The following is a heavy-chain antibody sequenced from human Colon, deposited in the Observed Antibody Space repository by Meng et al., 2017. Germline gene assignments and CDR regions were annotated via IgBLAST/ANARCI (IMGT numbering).Heavy chain of an antibody. CDR1: GDSIRSGSCY. CDR2: AYYSGNT. CDR3: ARGRGTLDYVDTSGYYPT. Sequence: HVPESGPGLVRPSETLSLTCTVSGDSIRSGSCYWGWIRQPPGKGLEWIGSAYYSGNTYYHPSLKSRVTMSVDTSRNQISLRVTSVTAGDTAVYYCARGRGTLDYVDTSGYYPTWGQGTLVTVSS. D-gene: IGHD3-22*01. J-gene: IGHJ4*02. V-gene: IGHV4-39*07.